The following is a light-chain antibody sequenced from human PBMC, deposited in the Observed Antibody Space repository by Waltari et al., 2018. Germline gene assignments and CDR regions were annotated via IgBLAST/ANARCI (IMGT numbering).Light chain of an antibody. J-gene: IGKJ3*01. Sequence: DIQLTQSPSFLSASVGDRVTLTCGARQGISSYLAWHQQKPGKAPKLLIYAASTLQSGVPSRFSGSGSGTEFTLTISSLQPEDFATYYCQQLNSYPPTFGPGTKVDIK. CDR2: AAS. CDR3: QQLNSYPPT. CDR1: QGISSY. V-gene: IGKV1-9*01.